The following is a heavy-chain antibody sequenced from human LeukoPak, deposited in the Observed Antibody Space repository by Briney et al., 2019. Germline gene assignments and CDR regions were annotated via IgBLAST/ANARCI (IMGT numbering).Heavy chain of an antibody. Sequence: GGSLRLSCAASGLSVSSNNMHWVRQAPGGRLEWVAYISAGSGTIFPADSLKGRFTISRDNARESLFLQMNSLRAEDTAVYYCTRDLGLRRMIWGRGTLVLVSS. V-gene: IGHV3-48*04. CDR2: ISAGSGTI. CDR3: TRDLGLRRMI. J-gene: IGHJ2*01. CDR1: GLSVSSNN.